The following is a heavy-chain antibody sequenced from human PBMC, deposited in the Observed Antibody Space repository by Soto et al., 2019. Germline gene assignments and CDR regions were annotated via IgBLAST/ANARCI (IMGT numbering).Heavy chain of an antibody. CDR1: GFTFDDYA. CDR2: ISWNSGSI. CDR3: AKVVDTAMVADAFDI. D-gene: IGHD5-18*01. J-gene: IGHJ3*02. Sequence: EVQLVESGGGLVQPGRSLRLSCAASGFTFDDYAMHWVRQAPGKGLEWVSGISWNSGSIGYADSVKGRFTISRDNAKNSLYLQMYSLRAENTALYYCAKVVDTAMVADAFDIWGQGTMVTVSS. V-gene: IGHV3-9*01.